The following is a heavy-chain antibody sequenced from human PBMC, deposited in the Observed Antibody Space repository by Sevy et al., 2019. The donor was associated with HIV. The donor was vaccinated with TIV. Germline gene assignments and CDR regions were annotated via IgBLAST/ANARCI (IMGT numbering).Heavy chain of an antibody. Sequence: GSLRLSCAASGFTFSSYHMVWVRQAPGRGLGWVSYIDTSGTVRFYADSVEGRFTISRDNAKNSLWLQMNSLRDGDTAVYFCARASGLGANFLDYWGQRTLVTVSS. CDR1: GFTFSSYH. J-gene: IGHJ4*02. D-gene: IGHD7-27*01. CDR3: ARASGLGANFLDY. V-gene: IGHV3-48*02. CDR2: IDTSGTVR.